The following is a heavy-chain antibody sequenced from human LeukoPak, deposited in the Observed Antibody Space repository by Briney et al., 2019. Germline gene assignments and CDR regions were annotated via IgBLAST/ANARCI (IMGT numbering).Heavy chain of an antibody. V-gene: IGHV3-23*01. J-gene: IGHJ4*02. CDR2: ISGGGGST. CDR1: GFTFSSYA. Sequence: PGGSLRLSCAASGFTFSSYAMSWVRQAPGKGLEWVSAISGGGGSTYYADSVKGRFTISRDNSKNTLYLQMNSLRAEDTAVYYGAKDLAAYSGSYFDCWGQGTLVTVSS. CDR3: AKDLAAYSGSYFDC. D-gene: IGHD1-26*01.